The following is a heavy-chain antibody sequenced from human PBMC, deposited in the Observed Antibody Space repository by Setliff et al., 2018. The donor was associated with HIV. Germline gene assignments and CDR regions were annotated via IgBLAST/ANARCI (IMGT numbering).Heavy chain of an antibody. D-gene: IGHD6-19*01. CDR2: VYSGGTT. Sequence: GGSLRLSCAASGFTVSNNHMSWVRQTPGRGLEWVSTVYSGGTTHYADSVKGRFAIPRDNSKNTLYLQMNSLRPEDTAVYYCTRDSIVAGNDYWGQGTLVTVSS. J-gene: IGHJ4*02. CDR1: GFTVSNNH. CDR3: TRDSIVAGNDY. V-gene: IGHV3-66*02.